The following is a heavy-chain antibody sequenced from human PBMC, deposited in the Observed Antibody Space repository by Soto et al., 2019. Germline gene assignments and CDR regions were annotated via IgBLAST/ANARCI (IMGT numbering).Heavy chain of an antibody. CDR1: GGSISSTRYY. CDR2: IYYSGGT. CDR3: ARVFGFGGMDV. V-gene: IGHV4-39*07. Sequence: NPSETLSLTCTVSGGSISSTRYYWGWIRQPPGKGLEWIGSIYYSGGTYYNPSLKSRVTISVDTSRNQFSLKLSSVTAADTAVYYCARVFGFGGMDVWGQGTTVTVSS. J-gene: IGHJ6*02. D-gene: IGHD3-10*01.